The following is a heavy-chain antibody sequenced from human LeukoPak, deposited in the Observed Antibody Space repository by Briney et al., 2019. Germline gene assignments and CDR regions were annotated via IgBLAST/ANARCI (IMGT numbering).Heavy chain of an antibody. J-gene: IGHJ4*02. CDR1: GFTFSSYW. CDR2: INSDGSST. D-gene: IGHD2-15*01. CDR3: ARVACSGGSCYIDY. V-gene: IGHV3-74*01. Sequence: GGSLGLSCAASGFTFSSYWMHWVRQAPGKGLVRVSRINSDGSSTSYADSVKGRFTISRDNAKNTLYLQMNSLRAEDTAVYYCARVACSGGSCYIDYWGQGTLVTVSS.